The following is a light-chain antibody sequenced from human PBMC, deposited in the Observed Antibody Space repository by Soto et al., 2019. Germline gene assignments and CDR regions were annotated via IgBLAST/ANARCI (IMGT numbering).Light chain of an antibody. V-gene: IGKV3-15*01. CDR2: GAF. Sequence: EIPFRHAPATLSLSPGYSATLSSRAIQTVSSNYLAWCQQRPGQAPRLLIHGAFTRATGIPARFSGSGSGTEFTLTISSLQSEDFAVYYCQQYNNGPTATFGQGTNVDIK. J-gene: IGKJ1*01. CDR1: QTVSSN. CDR3: QQYNNGPTAT.